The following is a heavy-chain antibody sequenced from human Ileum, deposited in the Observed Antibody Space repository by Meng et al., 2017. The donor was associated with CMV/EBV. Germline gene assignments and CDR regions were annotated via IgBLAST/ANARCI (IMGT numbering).Heavy chain of an antibody. V-gene: IGHV4-39*01. Sequence: YYWGWIRQPPGKGLEWIGTIYYSGTTYNNPSLKSRTTMSVDTSKNQFSLKLSSVTAADTAVYFCARHSSSCGKGVCYYYFYYGMDVWGQGTTVTVSS. CDR1: YY. CDR2: IYYSGTT. D-gene: IGHD2-8*01. J-gene: IGHJ6*02. CDR3: ARHSSSCGKGVCYYYFYYGMDV.